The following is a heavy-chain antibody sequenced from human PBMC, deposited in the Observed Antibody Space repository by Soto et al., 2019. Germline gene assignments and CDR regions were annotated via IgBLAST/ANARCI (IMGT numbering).Heavy chain of an antibody. V-gene: IGHV1-3*01. J-gene: IGHJ5*02. D-gene: IGHD2-15*01. CDR3: ARGIATGQLDP. Sequence: QVQLVQSGAEVKKPGASVKIYCKASGYTFTRYTMNWVRKAPGQRLEWMGWINPDNGNTKSSQKFQDRVIITRDTSASTAYMYLSSLRSEDKAVYYCARGIATGQLDPWGQGTLVTVSS. CDR2: INPDNGNT. CDR1: GYTFTRYT.